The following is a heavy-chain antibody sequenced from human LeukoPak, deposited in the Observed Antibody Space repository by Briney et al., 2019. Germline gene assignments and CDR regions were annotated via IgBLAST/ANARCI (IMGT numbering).Heavy chain of an antibody. J-gene: IGHJ5*02. Sequence: GGSLRLSCAASGFTFSSYAMSWVRQAPGKGLEWVSTISDSGGSTYYADSVKGRFTISRDNAKNSLYLQMNSLRAEDTAVYYCARDARYYYDSSGANWFDPWGQGTLVTVSS. V-gene: IGHV3-23*01. D-gene: IGHD3-22*01. CDR2: ISDSGGST. CDR1: GFTFSSYA. CDR3: ARDARYYYDSSGANWFDP.